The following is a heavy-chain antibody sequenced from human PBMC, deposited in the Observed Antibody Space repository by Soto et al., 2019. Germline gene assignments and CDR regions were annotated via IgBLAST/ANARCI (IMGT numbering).Heavy chain of an antibody. V-gene: IGHV4-59*08. D-gene: IGHD4-17*01. CDR2: IHYSGST. Sequence: SETLSLTCTVSGGSISSYYWSWIRQPPGKGLEWIANIHYSGSTSYNPSLKSRVTISVDTSKNQFSLNLNSVTAADTAVYYCARSQGSTTVTTLDYWRQGTLVTVSS. J-gene: IGHJ4*02. CDR1: GGSISSYY. CDR3: ARSQGSTTVTTLDY.